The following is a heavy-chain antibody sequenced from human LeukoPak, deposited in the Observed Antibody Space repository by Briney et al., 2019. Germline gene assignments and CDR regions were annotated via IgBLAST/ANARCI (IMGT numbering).Heavy chain of an antibody. J-gene: IGHJ4*02. CDR2: VNTYNGDT. V-gene: IGHV1-18*01. D-gene: IGHD6-13*01. CDR1: GYTFGSYS. Sequence: AASVKVSCKASGYTFGSYSINWVRQAPGQGLAWLGWVNTYNGDTKYTQKFQGRVTLTTDSSTSTAYMELTSLRSDDTAIYYCARGRAAADDFDFWGQGTLVTVSS. CDR3: ARGRAAADDFDF.